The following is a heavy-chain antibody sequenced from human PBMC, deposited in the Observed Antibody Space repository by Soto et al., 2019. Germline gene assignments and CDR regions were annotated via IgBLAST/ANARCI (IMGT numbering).Heavy chain of an antibody. Sequence: QVQLVESGGGVVQPGRSLRLSCAASGFTFSSYGMHWVRQAPGKGLEWGAVISYDGSNKYYADSVKGRFTISRDNSKNTLYLQMNSLRAGDTAVYYCLKSGQWLIELGYVDYWGQVTLVTVSS. CDR1: GFTFSSYG. CDR2: ISYDGSNK. D-gene: IGHD6-19*01. V-gene: IGHV3-30*03. J-gene: IGHJ4*02. CDR3: LKSGQWLIELGYVDY.